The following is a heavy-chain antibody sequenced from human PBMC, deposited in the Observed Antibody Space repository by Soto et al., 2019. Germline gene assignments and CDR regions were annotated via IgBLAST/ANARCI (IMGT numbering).Heavy chain of an antibody. CDR3: ARAYDILTKGRNWFDP. V-gene: IGHV1-69*01. J-gene: IGHJ5*02. CDR2: IIPIFGTA. D-gene: IGHD3-9*01. Sequence: QVQLVQSGAEVKKPGSSVKVSCKASGGTFSSYAISWVRQAPGQGLEWMGGIIPIFGTANYAQKFQGRVTITADESTSTAYMELSSLRSDDTAVYYCARAYDILTKGRNWFDPWGQGTLVTVSS. CDR1: GGTFSSYA.